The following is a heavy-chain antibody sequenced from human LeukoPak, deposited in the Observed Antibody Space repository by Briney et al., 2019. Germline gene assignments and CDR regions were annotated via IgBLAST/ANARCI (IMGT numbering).Heavy chain of an antibody. J-gene: IGHJ3*01. D-gene: IGHD3-3*01. Sequence: GGSLRLSCAASGFTFSSYAMTWVRQTPGKGLEWVSGISGSGGSTYYADSVKGRFSISRDNSKNTVYLQMNSLRVEDTAVYYCARYDYYDMWSRPYPHDGFDLWGRGTVVTVSS. V-gene: IGHV3-23*01. CDR2: ISGSGGST. CDR3: ARYDYYDMWSRPYPHDGFDL. CDR1: GFTFSSYA.